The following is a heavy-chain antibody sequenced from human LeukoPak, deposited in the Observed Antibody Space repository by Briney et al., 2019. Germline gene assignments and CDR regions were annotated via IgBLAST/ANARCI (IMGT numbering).Heavy chain of an antibody. CDR3: ASWWASEDTAMVIDY. CDR1: GGSISSYY. D-gene: IGHD5-18*01. J-gene: IGHJ4*02. Sequence: SETLSLTCTVSGGSISSYYWGWIRQPPGKGLEWIGSIYYSGSTYYNPSLKSRVTISVDTSKNQFSLKLSSVTAADTAVYYCASWWASEDTAMVIDYWGQGTLVTVSS. V-gene: IGHV4-39*01. CDR2: IYYSGST.